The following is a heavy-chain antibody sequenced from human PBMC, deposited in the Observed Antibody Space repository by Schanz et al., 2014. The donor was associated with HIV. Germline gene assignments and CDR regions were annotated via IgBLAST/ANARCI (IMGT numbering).Heavy chain of an antibody. CDR3: VRDAGAQWLDGDNWFDP. Sequence: VQLVESGGGLVQPGRSLRLSCAASGFTFSSYGMHWVRQAPGKGLEWVAIIWYDGSNRYYADSVKGRFTISRDNSKNTVSLQMNSLRSEDTAVYYCVRDAGAQWLDGDNWFDPWGQGTLVTVSS. CDR2: IWYDGSNR. V-gene: IGHV3-33*08. CDR1: GFTFSSYG. J-gene: IGHJ5*02. D-gene: IGHD6-19*01.